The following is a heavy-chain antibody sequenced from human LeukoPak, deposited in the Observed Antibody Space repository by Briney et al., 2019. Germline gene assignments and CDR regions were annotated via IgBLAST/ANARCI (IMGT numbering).Heavy chain of an antibody. J-gene: IGHJ3*02. CDR1: GFTFSNYW. CDR3: ARHQYGAFDI. Sequence: QSGGSLRLSCAASGFTFSNYWMAWVRQAPEKGLEWVAHIKQDGSEKYYVDSVKGRFTISRDNAKNSLYLQMNSLRAEDTAVYYCARHQYGAFDIWGQGTRVTVSS. D-gene: IGHD2-8*01. V-gene: IGHV3-7*01. CDR2: IKQDGSEK.